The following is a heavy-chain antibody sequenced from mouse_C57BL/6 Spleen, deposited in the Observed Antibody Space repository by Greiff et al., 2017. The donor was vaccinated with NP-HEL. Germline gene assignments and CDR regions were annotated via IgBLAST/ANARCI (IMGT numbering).Heavy chain of an antibody. CDR1: GFTFSNYW. J-gene: IGHJ1*03. CDR3: TGAANWDWYFDV. Sequence: EVKLMESGGGLVQPGGSMKLSCVASGFTFSNYWMNWVRQSPEKGLEWVAQIRLKSDNYATHYAESVKGRFTISRDDSKSSVYLQMNNLRAEDTGIYYCTGAANWDWYFDVWGTGTTVTVSS. V-gene: IGHV6-3*01. D-gene: IGHD4-1*01. CDR2: IRLKSDNYAT.